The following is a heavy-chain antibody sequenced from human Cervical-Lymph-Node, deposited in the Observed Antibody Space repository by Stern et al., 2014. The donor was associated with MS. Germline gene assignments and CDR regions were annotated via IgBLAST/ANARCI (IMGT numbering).Heavy chain of an antibody. J-gene: IGHJ2*01. D-gene: IGHD5-24*01. CDR1: GGSISSGGYY. CDR3: ARVPVEMATITPDWYFDL. Sequence: QVQLQESGPGLVKPSQTLSLTCTVSGGSISSGGYYWSWIRQHPGKGLEWIGDIYYSGSTYYNPSLKSRVTISVDTSKNQFSLKLSSVTAADTAVYYCARVPVEMATITPDWYFDLWGRGTLVTVSS. V-gene: IGHV4-31*03. CDR2: IYYSGST.